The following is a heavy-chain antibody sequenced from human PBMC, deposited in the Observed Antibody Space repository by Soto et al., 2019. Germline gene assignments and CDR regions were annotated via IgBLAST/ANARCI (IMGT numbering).Heavy chain of an antibody. J-gene: IGHJ4*02. V-gene: IGHV3-23*01. CDR1: GFTFSSYA. CDR3: ASRSSSSGFDY. D-gene: IGHD6-6*01. CDR2: ISGSGGST. Sequence: GGSLRLSCAASGFTFSSYAMSWVRQAPGKGLEWVSAISGSGGSTYYADSVKGRFTISRDNSKNTLYLQMNSLRDEDTAVYYCASRSSSSGFDYWGQGTLVTVSS.